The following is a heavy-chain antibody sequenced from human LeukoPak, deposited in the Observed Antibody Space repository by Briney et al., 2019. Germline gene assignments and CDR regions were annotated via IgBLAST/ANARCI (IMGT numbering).Heavy chain of an antibody. CDR1: GFTFSTYA. J-gene: IGHJ4*02. V-gene: IGHV3-30-3*01. D-gene: IGHD5-18*01. Sequence: GGSLRLSCAASGFTFSTYAMHWVRQAPGKGLEGVAVISYDGSNKDYADSVKGRFTISRDNSKDTLYLQMNSLRAEDTAVYYCASRRLWLQNGESAFDYWGQGTLVTVSS. CDR2: ISYDGSNK. CDR3: ASRRLWLQNGESAFDY.